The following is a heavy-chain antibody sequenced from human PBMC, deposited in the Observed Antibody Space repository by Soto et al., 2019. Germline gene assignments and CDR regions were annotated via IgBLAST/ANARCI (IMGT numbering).Heavy chain of an antibody. CDR1: GFTFNTYG. Sequence: PGGSLRLSCAASGFTFNTYGMNWVRQAPGKGLEWVAVIWYDGGTKYYADSAKGRFTVSRDNSRKTLYLQMNSLRVEDTAVYYCARDPYLPTAGRLASLHYWGPGTLVTVSS. D-gene: IGHD1-1*01. CDR2: IWYDGGTK. V-gene: IGHV3-33*01. J-gene: IGHJ4*02. CDR3: ARDPYLPTAGRLASLHY.